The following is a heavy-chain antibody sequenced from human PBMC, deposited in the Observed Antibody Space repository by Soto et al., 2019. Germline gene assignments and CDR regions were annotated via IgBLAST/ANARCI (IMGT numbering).Heavy chain of an antibody. J-gene: IGHJ4*02. Sequence: QIQLVQSGAEVKKPGASVKVSCQGSGYIFSNYGITWLRQAPGQGLEWLGWISPNNGKTHYAQKVQGRVTMTADSSTNIAYMELRSLRGDDTAMYFCARDGNWHYQHWGQGTRVTVSS. CDR2: ISPNNGKT. CDR1: GYIFSNYG. D-gene: IGHD3-3*02. V-gene: IGHV1-18*04. CDR3: ARDGNWHYQH.